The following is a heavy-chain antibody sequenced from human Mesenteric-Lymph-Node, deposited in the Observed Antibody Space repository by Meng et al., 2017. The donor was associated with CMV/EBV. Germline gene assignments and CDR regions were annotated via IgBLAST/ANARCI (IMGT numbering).Heavy chain of an antibody. CDR3: ARVTDAGSSYWRFDP. CDR1: GFTFSTYR. D-gene: IGHD3-3*01. CDR2: IGISASDT. Sequence: GGSLRLSCAASGFTFSTYRMNWIRQAPGKGLEWVSSIGISASDTFYTDSVRGRFTVSRDNAKNSVYLQMNSLRVEDTAVYYCARVTDAGSSYWRFDPWGQGALVTVS. J-gene: IGHJ5*02. V-gene: IGHV3-21*01.